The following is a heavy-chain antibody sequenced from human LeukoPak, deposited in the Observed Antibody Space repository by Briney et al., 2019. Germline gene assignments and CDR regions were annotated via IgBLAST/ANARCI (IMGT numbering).Heavy chain of an antibody. CDR1: GFTFSSHA. Sequence: GGSLRLSCAASGFTFSSHAMHWVRQAPGKGLEWVAAISHDGKNKYYADSVQGRFIISRDNSNYAMYLQMNSLRAEDTAVYYCARVRSGSSAGNYGMDVWGQGTTVTVSS. J-gene: IGHJ6*02. D-gene: IGHD1-26*01. CDR3: ARVRSGSSAGNYGMDV. V-gene: IGHV3-30*04. CDR2: ISHDGKNK.